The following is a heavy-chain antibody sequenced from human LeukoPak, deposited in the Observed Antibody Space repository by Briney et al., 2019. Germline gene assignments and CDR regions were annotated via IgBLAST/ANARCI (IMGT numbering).Heavy chain of an antibody. D-gene: IGHD2-2*01. J-gene: IGHJ5*02. V-gene: IGHV4-4*02. CDR3: ARIVGRGYCSSTSCRGDWFDP. CDR2: IYHSGST. Sequence: ASETLSLTCAVSGGSISSSNWWSWVRQPPGKGLEWIGEIYHSGSTNYNPSLKSRVTISVDKSKNQFSLKLSSVTAADTAVYYCARIVGRGYCSSTSCRGDWFDPWGQGTLVTVSS. CDR1: GGSISSSNW.